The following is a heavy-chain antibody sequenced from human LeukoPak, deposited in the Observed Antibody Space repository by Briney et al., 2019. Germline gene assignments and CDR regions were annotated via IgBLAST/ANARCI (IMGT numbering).Heavy chain of an antibody. CDR2: ISSSSTYI. Sequence: GGSLRLSCAAAGFSFSSYSMNWVRQAPGKGLGWVSSISSSSTYIYSADSVQGRFTISRDNAKNSLYLQMNSLRAEDTAVYYCASASGDPDYSGQGTLVTVSS. V-gene: IGHV3-21*01. CDR3: ASASGDPDY. CDR1: GFSFSSYS. J-gene: IGHJ4*02. D-gene: IGHD1-26*01.